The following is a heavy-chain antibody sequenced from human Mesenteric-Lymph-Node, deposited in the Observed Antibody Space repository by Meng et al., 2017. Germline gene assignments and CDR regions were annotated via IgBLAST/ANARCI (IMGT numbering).Heavy chain of an antibody. CDR3: ARDRYSSGWYGYYAFDI. D-gene: IGHD6-19*01. CDR2: INSDGSST. J-gene: IGHJ3*02. CDR1: GFTFSSYW. V-gene: IGHV3-74*01. Sequence: GGSLRLSCAASGFTFSSYWMHWVRQAPGKGLVWVSRINSDGSSTSYADSVKGRFTISRDNAKNTLYPQMNSLRAEDTAVYYCARDRYSSGWYGYYAFDIWGQGTMVTVSS.